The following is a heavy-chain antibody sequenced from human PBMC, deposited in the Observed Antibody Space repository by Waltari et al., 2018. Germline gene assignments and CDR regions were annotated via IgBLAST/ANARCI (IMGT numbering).Heavy chain of an antibody. CDR3: ARGSSALGYDSSGYYSPFDY. V-gene: IGHV4-34*01. D-gene: IGHD3-22*01. CDR2: INHSGST. J-gene: IGHJ4*02. Sequence: QVQLQQWGAGLLKPSETLSLTCAVYGGSFSGSYWSWIRQPPGKGLEWIGEINHSGSTNYNPSLKSRVTISVDTSKNQFSLKLSSVTAADTAVYYCARGSSALGYDSSGYYSPFDYWGQGTLVTVSS. CDR1: GGSFSGSY.